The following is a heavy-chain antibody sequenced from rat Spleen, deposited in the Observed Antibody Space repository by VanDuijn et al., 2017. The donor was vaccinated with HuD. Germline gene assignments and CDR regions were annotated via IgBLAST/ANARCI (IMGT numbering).Heavy chain of an antibody. CDR2: ISTGGGIT. CDR1: GFTFSNYY. J-gene: IGHJ2*01. Sequence: EVQLVESGGGLVQPGRSLKLSCAASGFTFSNYYMASVRQAPTKGLEWVAYISTGGGITYYRDSVKGRFTISRDNAKSTLYLQMDSLRSEDTATYYCTTDRLGADYFDYWGQGVMVTVSS. D-gene: IGHD5-1*01. V-gene: IGHV5-27*01. CDR3: TTDRLGADYFDY.